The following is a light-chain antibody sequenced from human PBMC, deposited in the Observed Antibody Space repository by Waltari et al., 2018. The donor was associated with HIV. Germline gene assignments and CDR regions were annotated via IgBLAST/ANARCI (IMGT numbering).Light chain of an antibody. CDR2: QNN. CDR3: QAWTSPGSI. J-gene: IGLJ2*01. Sequence: SYEWSQPPSVSVSAGQTATITCSGDDLGHNTVYWYQQRPGQSPVLVMSQNNKRPSGIPERFAGSKSGNTATLTIRGTQTLDEATYYCQAWTSPGSIFGGGTILTVL. V-gene: IGLV3-1*01. CDR1: DLGHNT.